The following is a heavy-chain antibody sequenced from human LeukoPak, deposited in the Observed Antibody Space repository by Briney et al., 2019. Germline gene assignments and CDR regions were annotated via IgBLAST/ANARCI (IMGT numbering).Heavy chain of an antibody. Sequence: ASVKVSCKASGGTFSSYAISWVRQAPGQGLEWMGGIIPIFGTANYAQKFQGRVTITADESTSTAYIELSSLRSEDTAVYYCARDLDDSYTNYYGMDVWGQGTTVTVSS. D-gene: IGHD3-16*02. CDR3: ARDLDDSYTNYYGMDV. J-gene: IGHJ6*02. CDR1: GGTFSSYA. V-gene: IGHV1-69*01. CDR2: IIPIFGTA.